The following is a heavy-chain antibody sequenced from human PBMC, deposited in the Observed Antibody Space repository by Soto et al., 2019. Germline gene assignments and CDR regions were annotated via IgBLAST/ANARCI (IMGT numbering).Heavy chain of an antibody. CDR2: IYYSGST. J-gene: IGHJ4*01. CDR3: ARAPTYYYDSSGPKFDY. D-gene: IGHD3-22*01. Sequence: SETLSLTCTVSGGSISSGDYYWSWIRQPPGKGLEWIGYIYYSGSTYYNPSLKSRVTISVDTSKNQFSLKLSSVTAADTAVYYCARAPTYYYDSSGPKFDYWGQGTLVT. CDR1: GGSISSGDYY. V-gene: IGHV4-30-4*01.